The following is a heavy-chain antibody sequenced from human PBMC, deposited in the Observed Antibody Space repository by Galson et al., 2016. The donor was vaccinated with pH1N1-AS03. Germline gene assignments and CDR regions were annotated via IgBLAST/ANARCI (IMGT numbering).Heavy chain of an antibody. Sequence: INSNEGTNYNPSLKNRVTISIDTTKNQFSLKLNSVTAADTAVYYCARVGRDFRSAYRVPFDYWGQGSLVIVSS. D-gene: IGHD3-3*01. V-gene: IGHV4-34*01. CDR3: ARVGRDFRSAYRVPFDY. CDR2: INSNEGT. J-gene: IGHJ4*02.